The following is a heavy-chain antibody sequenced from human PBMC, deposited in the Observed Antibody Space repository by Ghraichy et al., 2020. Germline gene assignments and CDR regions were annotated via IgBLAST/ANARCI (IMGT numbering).Heavy chain of an antibody. V-gene: IGHV3-30*02. CDR2: IRYDGSNK. CDR3: AKDITMVRGVSYPYYVMAV. CDR1: GFTFSSYG. Sequence: GGSLRLSCAASGFTFSSYGMHWVRQAPGKGLEWVAVIRYDGSNKYYADSVKGRFTISRDNSKNTLYLQMNSLRAEDTAVYYCAKDITMVRGVSYPYYVMAVCGQETTVTVSS. J-gene: IGHJ6*02. D-gene: IGHD3-10*01.